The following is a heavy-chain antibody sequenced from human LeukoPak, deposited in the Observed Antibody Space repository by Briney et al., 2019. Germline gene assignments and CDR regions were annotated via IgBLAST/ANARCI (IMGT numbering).Heavy chain of an antibody. CDR1: GGSISNYY. D-gene: IGHD6-13*01. V-gene: IGHV4-59*01. Sequence: SETLSLTCTVSGGSISNYYWSWIRQPPGKGLEWIGYIFYSGSTNYNPSLKSRVTISGDTSKNQFSLKLSSVTAADTAIYYCARVSPAVGAFDIWGRGTMVTVSS. CDR3: ARVSPAVGAFDI. J-gene: IGHJ3*02. CDR2: IFYSGST.